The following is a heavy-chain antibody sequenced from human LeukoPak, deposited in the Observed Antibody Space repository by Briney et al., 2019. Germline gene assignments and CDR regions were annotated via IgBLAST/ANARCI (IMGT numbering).Heavy chain of an antibody. CDR1: GFTFSSYS. V-gene: IGHV3-21*01. D-gene: IGHD6-6*01. Sequence: GGSLRLSCAASGFTFSSYSMNWVRQAPGKGLEWVSSISSSSSYIYYADSVKGRFTISRDNAKNSLYLQMNSLRAEDTAVYYRARDGVGVSGEVENWFDPWGQGTLVTVSS. CDR3: ARDGVGVSGEVENWFDP. J-gene: IGHJ5*02. CDR2: ISSSSSYI.